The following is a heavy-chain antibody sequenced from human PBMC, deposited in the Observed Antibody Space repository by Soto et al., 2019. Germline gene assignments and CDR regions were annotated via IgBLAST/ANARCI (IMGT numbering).Heavy chain of an antibody. V-gene: IGHV1-2*02. Sequence: QVQLVQSGAEVKKPGASVKVSCKASGYTFSGYHIHWVRQAPGQGLEWMGWINPKNGGTNFAEKFQGRVTMTRDPSITTAFMGWSSLRPDATAGYYCARTECGGDCSRRHFDPWGQGTLLAVSS. J-gene: IGHJ5*02. CDR1: GYTFSGYH. D-gene: IGHD2-21*02. CDR3: ARTECGGDCSRRHFDP. CDR2: INPKNGGT.